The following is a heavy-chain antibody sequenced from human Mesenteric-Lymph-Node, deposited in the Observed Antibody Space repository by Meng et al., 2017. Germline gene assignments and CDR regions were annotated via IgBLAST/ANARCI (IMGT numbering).Heavy chain of an antibody. CDR2: IYHSRNT. Sequence: SETLSPTCTVSGAAAISLSYYWSWVRQPPGKGLEWTGRIYHSRNTYYNSSLKSRVTISVDTSKNQFSLRLCSVTAADTAVYYCAREPPESGTQRYSSYYGMDVWGQGTTVTVSS. V-gene: IGHV4-39*07. CDR3: AREPPESGTQRYSSYYGMDV. J-gene: IGHJ6*02. CDR1: GAAAISLSYY. D-gene: IGHD1-26*01.